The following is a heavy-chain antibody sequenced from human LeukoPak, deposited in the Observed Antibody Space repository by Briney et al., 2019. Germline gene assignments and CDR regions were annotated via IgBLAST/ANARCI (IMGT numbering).Heavy chain of an antibody. V-gene: IGHV3-74*01. D-gene: IGHD2-21*02. CDR2: INNDGSST. CDR1: GFTFIAYG. Sequence: GGSLRPSCAASGFTFIAYGMQWVRQAPGKGLVWVSRINNDGSSTNYADSVKGRFTTSRDNAKNTLYLQVNSLRAEDTGVYYCARELPREVTLDYWGQGPLVPVP. J-gene: IGHJ4*02. CDR3: ARELPREVTLDY.